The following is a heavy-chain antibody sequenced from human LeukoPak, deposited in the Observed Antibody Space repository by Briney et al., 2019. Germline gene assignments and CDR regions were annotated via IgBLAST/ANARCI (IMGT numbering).Heavy chain of an antibody. CDR1: GFSFSNYW. V-gene: IGHV3-7*01. Sequence: PGGSLRLSCEASGFSFSNYWMSWVRQAPGKGLEWVANIKQDGSEIYYVDSVRGRFTISRDNAKNSLYLQMNSLRAEDTAVYYCARKGPDKTVDYWGQGTLVTVSS. CDR2: IKQDGSEI. J-gene: IGHJ4*02. CDR3: ARKGPDKTVDY.